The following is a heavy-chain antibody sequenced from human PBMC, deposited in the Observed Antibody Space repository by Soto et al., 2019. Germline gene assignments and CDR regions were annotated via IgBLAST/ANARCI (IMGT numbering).Heavy chain of an antibody. CDR1: GFTFSSYG. J-gene: IGHJ4*02. CDR2: IWYDGSNK. V-gene: IGHV3-33*01. CDR3: ARGGHSSGWNFDY. Sequence: QVQLVESGGGVVQPGRSLRLSCAASGFTFSSYGMHWVRQAPGKGLEWVAVIWYDGSNKYYADSVKGRFTISRDNSKNTLYLQMNSLRAEDTAMYYCARGGHSSGWNFDYWGQGTLVTVSS. D-gene: IGHD6-19*01.